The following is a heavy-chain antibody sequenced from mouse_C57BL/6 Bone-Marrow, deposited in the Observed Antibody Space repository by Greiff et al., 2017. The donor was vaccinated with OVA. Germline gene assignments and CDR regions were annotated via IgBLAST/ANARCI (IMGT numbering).Heavy chain of an antibody. D-gene: IGHD1-1*01. V-gene: IGHV5-9*01. CDR1: GFTFSSYT. CDR2: ISGGGGNT. CDR3: ARRGNYYGSSYDY. J-gene: IGHJ2*01. Sequence: EVQLVESGGGLVKPGGSLKLSCAASGFTFSSYTMSWVRQTPEKRLEWVATISGGGGNTYYPDSVKGRFTISRDNAKNTLYLQMSSLRSEDTALYYCARRGNYYGSSYDYWGQGTTLTVSS.